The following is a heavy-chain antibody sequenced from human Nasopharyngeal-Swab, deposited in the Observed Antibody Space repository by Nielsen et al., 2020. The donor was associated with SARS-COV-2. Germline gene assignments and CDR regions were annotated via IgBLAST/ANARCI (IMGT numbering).Heavy chain of an antibody. D-gene: IGHD3-10*01. CDR1: GGSISSYY. V-gene: IGHV4-59*01. CDR3: ARVEGSPYGSGSYSIDY. Sequence: SETLSLTCTVPGGSISSYYWSWIRQPPGKGLEWIGYIYYSGSTNYNPSLKSRVTISVDTSKNQFSLKLSSVTAADTAVYYCARVEGSPYGSGSYSIDYWGQGTLVTVSS. J-gene: IGHJ4*02. CDR2: IYYSGST.